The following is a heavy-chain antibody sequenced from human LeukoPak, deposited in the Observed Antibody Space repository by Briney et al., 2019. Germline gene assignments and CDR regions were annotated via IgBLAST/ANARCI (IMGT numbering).Heavy chain of an antibody. CDR1: GFTFSGYG. J-gene: IGHJ4*02. Sequence: PGGSLRLSCAASGFTFSGYGMHWVRQAPGKGLEWLGIIWYDGSNKYYADSVKGRFTISRDNSKNTLYLQMNSLRAEDTAVYYCAREPTLVYSSGWNFTFDYWGQGTLVTVSS. V-gene: IGHV3-33*01. D-gene: IGHD6-19*01. CDR2: IWYDGSNK. CDR3: AREPTLVYSSGWNFTFDY.